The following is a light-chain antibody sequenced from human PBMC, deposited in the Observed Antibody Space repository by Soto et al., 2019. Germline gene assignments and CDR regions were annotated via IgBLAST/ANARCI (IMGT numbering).Light chain of an antibody. Sequence: EIVLTQSPATLSLSPGERATLSCRASQSVSSYLAWYQQKPGQAPRLLIYDASNRATGIPARFSGSGSGTDFTLTISSLEPEDFAVYYCQQRSNCPPTWTFVQGTKV. CDR2: DAS. CDR1: QSVSSY. J-gene: IGKJ1*01. CDR3: QQRSNCPPTWT. V-gene: IGKV3-11*01.